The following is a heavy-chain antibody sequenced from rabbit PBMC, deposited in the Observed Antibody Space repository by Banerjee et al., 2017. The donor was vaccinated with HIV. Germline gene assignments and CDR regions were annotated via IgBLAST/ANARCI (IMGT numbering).Heavy chain of an antibody. CDR2: IDPVFGST. J-gene: IGHJ4*01. CDR1: GLDFSSYS. V-gene: IGHV1S47*01. CDR3: ARDLPISDGYSFDL. Sequence: QEQLVESGGGLVQPGGSLKLSCKASGLDFSSYSMSWVRQAPGKGLEWIGYIDPVFGSTYYATWVNGRFTISSHNAQNTLYLQMTSLTAADTATYFCARDLPISDGYSFDLWGPGTLVTVS. D-gene: IGHD6-1*01.